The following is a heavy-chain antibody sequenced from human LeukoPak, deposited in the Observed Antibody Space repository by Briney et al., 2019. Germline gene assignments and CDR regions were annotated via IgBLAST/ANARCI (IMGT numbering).Heavy chain of an antibody. CDR2: ISAYNGNT. CDR3: EXXYXDSSGTFDY. Sequence: KXSGXTFTSYGISWVRQAPGQGLEWMGWISAYNGNTNYAQKLQGRVTITTDTATSTAYMELRRLRGDDTAVYYCEXXYXDSSGTFDYWGQGTLVTVSS. CDR1: GXTFTSYG. V-gene: IGHV1-18*01. J-gene: IGHJ4*02. D-gene: IGHD3-22*01.